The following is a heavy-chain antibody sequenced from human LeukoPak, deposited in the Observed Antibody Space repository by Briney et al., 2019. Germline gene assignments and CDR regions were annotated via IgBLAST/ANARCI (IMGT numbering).Heavy chain of an antibody. V-gene: IGHV4-59*01. CDR1: GGSISSFY. D-gene: IGHD6-13*01. CDR2: IYYSEIT. CDR3: ARVTIAAAGIEGWFDP. Sequence: SETLSLTCTVSGGSISSFYWSWIRQPPGKGLEWIAYIYYSEITNYNPSLKSRAAISVDTSKKQFSLKLSSVTAADTAVYYCARVTIAAAGIEGWFDPWGQGTLVTVSS. J-gene: IGHJ5*02.